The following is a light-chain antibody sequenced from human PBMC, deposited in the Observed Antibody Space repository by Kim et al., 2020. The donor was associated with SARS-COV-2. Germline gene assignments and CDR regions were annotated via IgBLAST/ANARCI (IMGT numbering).Light chain of an antibody. CDR2: NDR. V-gene: IGLV3-21*04. CDR3: QVWDSTSEHPWV. CDR1: DIGSES. Sequence: PGKTAIIPCGEEDIGSESVHWCQQKPGQAPVLVIQNDRDRPSGISERFSGSNSGNTATLAISRVEAGDEADYFCQVWDSTSEHPWVFGGGTQLTVL. J-gene: IGLJ3*02.